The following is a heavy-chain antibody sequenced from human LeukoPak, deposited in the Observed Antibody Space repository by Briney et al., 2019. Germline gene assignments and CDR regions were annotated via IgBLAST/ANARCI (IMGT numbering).Heavy chain of an antibody. V-gene: IGHV4-34*01. Sequence: PSETLSLTCAVYGGSFSGYYWSWIRQPPGKGLEWIGEINHSGSTNYNPSLKSRVTISVDTSKNQFSLKLSPVTAADTAVYYCARVLGNSSSWPHWFDPWGQGTLVTVSS. D-gene: IGHD6-13*01. CDR3: ARVLGNSSSWPHWFDP. CDR1: GGSFSGYY. CDR2: INHSGST. J-gene: IGHJ5*02.